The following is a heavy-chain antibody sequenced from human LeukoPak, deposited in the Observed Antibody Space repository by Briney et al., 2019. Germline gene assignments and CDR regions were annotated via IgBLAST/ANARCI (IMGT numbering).Heavy chain of an antibody. CDR1: GFTFSNYW. D-gene: IGHD2-2*01. CDR2: INSDGSSR. CDR3: ARPLLGSTSCYYY. J-gene: IGHJ4*02. V-gene: IGHV3-74*01. Sequence: PGGSLRLSCAASGFTFSNYWMHWVRQAPGKGLVWVSRINSDGSSRNYADSVKGRFTISRDNAKNTLYLQMNSLRAEDTAVYYCARPLLGSTSCYYYWGQGTLVTVSS.